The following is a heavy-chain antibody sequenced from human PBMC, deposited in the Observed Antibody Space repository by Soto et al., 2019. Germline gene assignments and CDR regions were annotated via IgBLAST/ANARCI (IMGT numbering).Heavy chain of an antibody. CDR2: IYHSGST. CDR1: GGSISSSNW. CDR3: ATHNAMLTGYFDY. Sequence: PSETLALTCAVSGGSISSSNWWSWVRHPPGKGLEWIGEIYHSGSTNYNPSLKSRVTISVDKSKNQFSLKLSSVTAADTAVYYCATHNAMLTGYFDYWGQGTLVTVSS. V-gene: IGHV4-4*02. J-gene: IGHJ4*02. D-gene: IGHD5-18*01.